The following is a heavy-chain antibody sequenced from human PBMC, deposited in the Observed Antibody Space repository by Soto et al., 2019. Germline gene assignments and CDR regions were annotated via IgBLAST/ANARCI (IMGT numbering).Heavy chain of an antibody. CDR2: IIPIFGTA. J-gene: IGHJ3*02. Sequence: ASVKVSCKASGCTFSSYAINCVRQAPGQVLEWMGWIIPIFGTANYAQKFQGRVTITADASTSTAYMDLSSLRSEDTAVYYCARGSVGATPVDAIDIWGQGTMVTVSS. V-gene: IGHV1-69*13. D-gene: IGHD1-26*01. CDR3: ARGSVGATPVDAIDI. CDR1: GCTFSSYA.